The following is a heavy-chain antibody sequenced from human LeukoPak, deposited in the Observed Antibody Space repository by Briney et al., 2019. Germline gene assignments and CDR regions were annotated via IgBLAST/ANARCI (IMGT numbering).Heavy chain of an antibody. V-gene: IGHV3-21*01. CDR2: ISSSSSYI. D-gene: IGHD3-22*01. CDR3: ARDLLPEYYYDSSGYYRALGY. J-gene: IGHJ4*02. Sequence: PGGSLRLSCAASGFTFRNAWMSWVRQAPGKGLEGVSSISSSSSYIYYADSVKGRFTIYRNNAKNPLYMQMNSMRAEDTAVYYCARDLLPEYYYDSSGYYRALGYWGQGTLVTVSS. CDR1: GFTFRNAW.